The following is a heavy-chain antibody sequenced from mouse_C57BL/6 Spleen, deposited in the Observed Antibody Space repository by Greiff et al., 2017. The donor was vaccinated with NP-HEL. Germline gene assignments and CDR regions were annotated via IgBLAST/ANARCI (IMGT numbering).Heavy chain of an antibody. CDR3: ARPYDYDDYAMDY. V-gene: IGHV5-6*01. Sequence: EVKVVESGGDLVKPGGSLKLSCAASGFTFSSYGMSWVRQTPDKRLEWVATISSGGSYTYYPDSVKGRFTISRDNAKNTLYLQMSSLKSEDTAMYYCARPYDYDDYAMDYWGQGTSVTVSS. CDR2: ISSGGSYT. D-gene: IGHD2-4*01. CDR1: GFTFSSYG. J-gene: IGHJ4*01.